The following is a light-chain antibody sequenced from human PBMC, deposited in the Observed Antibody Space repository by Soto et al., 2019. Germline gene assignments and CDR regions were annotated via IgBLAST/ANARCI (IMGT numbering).Light chain of an antibody. V-gene: IGLV8-61*01. CDR2: NTN. CDR3: SAWEDSLNGPV. J-gene: IGLJ3*02. Sequence: QAVVTQEPSFSVSPGGTVTLTCGLSSDSVSASHFPSWYQQTPGQAPRTLIYNTNTRSSGVPDRFSGSILGNRAALTITGAQADDESDYFCSAWEDSLNGPVFGGGTKLTVL. CDR1: SDSVSASHF.